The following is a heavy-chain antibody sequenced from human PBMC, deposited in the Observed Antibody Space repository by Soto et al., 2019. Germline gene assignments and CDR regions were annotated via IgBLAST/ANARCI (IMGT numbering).Heavy chain of an antibody. CDR3: ARLRITMVRGVNP. CDR2: INHSGST. V-gene: IGHV4-34*01. J-gene: IGHJ5*02. CDR1: GGSFSGYY. D-gene: IGHD3-10*01. Sequence: QVQLQQWGAGLLKPSETLSLTCAVYGGSFSGYYWSWIRQPPGKGLEWIGEINHSGSTNYNPSLKSRVTISVDTSKNQFSLKLSSVTAADPAVYYCARLRITMVRGVNPWSQGTLVTVSS.